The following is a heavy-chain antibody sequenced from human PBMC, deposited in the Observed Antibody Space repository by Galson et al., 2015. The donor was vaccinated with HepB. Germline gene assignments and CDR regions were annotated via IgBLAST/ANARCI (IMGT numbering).Heavy chain of an antibody. CDR3: ARSPYCTTGICYGIDY. D-gene: IGHD2-8*01. CDR1: DTFSSTYY. Sequence: ETLSLTCSISDTFSSTYYWIWIRQPPGKGLEWIGNIYYNRNTNYNPSLKSRVTISVDTSKNQISLKLRSVTAADTAVYYCARSPYCTTGICYGIDYWGQGTLVTVSS. CDR2: IYYNRNT. V-gene: IGHV4-59*01. J-gene: IGHJ4*02.